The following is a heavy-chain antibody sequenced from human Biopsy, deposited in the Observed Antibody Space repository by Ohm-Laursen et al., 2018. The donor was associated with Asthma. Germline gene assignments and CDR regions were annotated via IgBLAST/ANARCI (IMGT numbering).Heavy chain of an antibody. CDR2: ISYDGSKK. V-gene: IGHV3-30*18. D-gene: IGHD4-17*01. CDR3: AKDAHDYVSLIVSPQKNGIES. J-gene: IGHJ4*02. Sequence: SLRLSCTASGFMFRSFGMHWVRQAPGKGLEWVAFISYDGSKKFITDSMKGRLSISRDNSKNTLFLQMGRLRPDDTALYYCAKDAHDYVSLIVSPQKNGIESWGQGTLVTVSS. CDR1: GFMFRSFG.